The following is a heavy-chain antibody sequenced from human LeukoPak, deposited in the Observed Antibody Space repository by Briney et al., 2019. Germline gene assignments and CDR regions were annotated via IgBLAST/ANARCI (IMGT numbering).Heavy chain of an antibody. CDR2: IRSKANSYAT. Sequence: HPGGSLRLSCAASGFTFSSYGMSWVRQASGKGLEWVGRIRSKANSYATAYAASVKGRFTISRDDSKNTAYLQMNSLKTEDTAVYYCTGQNWGYNYYMDVWGKGTTVTVSS. CDR1: GFTFSSYG. V-gene: IGHV3-73*01. J-gene: IGHJ6*03. CDR3: TGQNWGYNYYMDV. D-gene: IGHD7-27*01.